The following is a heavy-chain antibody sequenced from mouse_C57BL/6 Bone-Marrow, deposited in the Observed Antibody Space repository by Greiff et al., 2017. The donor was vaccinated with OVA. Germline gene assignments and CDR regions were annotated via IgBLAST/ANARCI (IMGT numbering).Heavy chain of an antibody. CDR2: IRYDGSN. V-gene: IGHV3-6*01. Sequence: EVKLMESGPGLVKPSQSLSLTCSVTGYSITSGYYWNWIRQFPGNKLEWMGYIRYDGSNNYNPSLKNRISITRDTSKNQFFLKLNSVTTEDTATYYCASFITTVVATCDYWGQGTTLTVSA. D-gene: IGHD1-1*01. J-gene: IGHJ2*01. CDR3: ASFITTVVATCDY. CDR1: GYSITSGYY.